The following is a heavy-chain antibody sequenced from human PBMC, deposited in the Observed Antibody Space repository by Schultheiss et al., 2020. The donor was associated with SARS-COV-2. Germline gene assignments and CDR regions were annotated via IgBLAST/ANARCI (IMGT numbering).Heavy chain of an antibody. CDR3: ASPIAVGATDDY. V-gene: IGHV4-59*01. CDR1: GGSISSYY. CDR2: IYYSGST. D-gene: IGHD1-26*01. Sequence: GSLRLSCTVSGGSISSYYWSWIRQPPGKGLEWIGYIYYSGSTNYNPSLKSRVTISVDTSKNQFSLKLSSVTAADTAVYYCASPIAVGATDDYWGQGTLVTVAS. J-gene: IGHJ4*02.